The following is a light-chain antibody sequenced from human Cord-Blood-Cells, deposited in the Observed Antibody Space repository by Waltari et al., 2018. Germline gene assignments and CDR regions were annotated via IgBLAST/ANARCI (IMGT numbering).Light chain of an antibody. J-gene: IGLJ3*02. V-gene: IGLV6-57*03. CDR1: SGSIASNY. CDR2: EGN. Sequence: NFMLTQPHSVSESPGKTVTISCTRSSGSIASNYVQWYQQRPGSAPHTVIYEGNRRPSGVPDRFSGSIDSSSNSASLTISGLKTEDEADYYCQSYDSSTWVFGGGTKLTVL. CDR3: QSYDSSTWV.